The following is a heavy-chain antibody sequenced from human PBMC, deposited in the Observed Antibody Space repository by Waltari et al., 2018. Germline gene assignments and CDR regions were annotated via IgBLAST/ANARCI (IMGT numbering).Heavy chain of an antibody. V-gene: IGHV1-24*01. D-gene: IGHD3-10*01. CDR1: GYTLTELS. J-gene: IGHJ4*02. CDR3: ATGQGSGSYRSFDY. CDR2: LDPEDGET. Sequence: QVQLVQSGAEVKKPGASVKVSCKVSGYTLTELSMHWVRQAPGKGLEWMGGLDPEDGETIYAQKFQGRVTMTEDTSTDTAYMELSSLRSEDTAVYYWATGQGSGSYRSFDYWGQGTLVTVSS.